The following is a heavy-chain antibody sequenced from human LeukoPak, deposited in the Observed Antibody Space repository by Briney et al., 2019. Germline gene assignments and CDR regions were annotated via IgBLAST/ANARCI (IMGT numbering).Heavy chain of an antibody. CDR3: ARDHGDYGGGFDY. J-gene: IGHJ4*02. D-gene: IGHD4-17*01. CDR2: IIPILGIA. V-gene: IGHV1-69*04. CDR1: GGTFSSYA. Sequence: SVEVSCKASGGTFSSYAISWVRQAPGQGLEWMGRIIPILGIANYAQKFQGRVTITADKSTSTAYMELSSLRSEDTAVYYCARDHGDYGGGFDYWGQGTLVTVSS.